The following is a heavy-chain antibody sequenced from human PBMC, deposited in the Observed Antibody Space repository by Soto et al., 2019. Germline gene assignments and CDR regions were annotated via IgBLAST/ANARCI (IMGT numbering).Heavy chain of an antibody. V-gene: IGHV3-48*02. CDR2: ISSSSSTI. Sequence: GGSLRLSCAASGFTLSSYSMNWVRQAPGKGLEWVSYISSSSSTIYYADSVKGRFTISRDNAKNSLYLQMNSLRDEDTAVYYCARDIMFRSSSSASGFDYWGQGTLVTVS. CDR1: GFTLSSYS. J-gene: IGHJ4*02. CDR3: ARDIMFRSSSSASGFDY. D-gene: IGHD6-6*01.